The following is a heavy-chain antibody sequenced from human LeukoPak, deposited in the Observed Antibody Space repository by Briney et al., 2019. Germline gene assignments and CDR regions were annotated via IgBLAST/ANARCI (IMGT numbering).Heavy chain of an antibody. V-gene: IGHV1-2*02. CDR1: GYTFTGHF. D-gene: IGHD3-3*01. J-gene: IGHJ4*02. CDR2: IKPKSGAT. Sequence: ASVKVSCKASGYTFTGHFMNWVRQAPEQGLEWMGWIKPKSGATAYAQKFQGRVTMTRDTAINTAYLELSSLTSDDTAVYYCARVREWEEISGAIPDYFDYWGQGPLITVSS. CDR3: ARVREWEEISGAIPDYFDY.